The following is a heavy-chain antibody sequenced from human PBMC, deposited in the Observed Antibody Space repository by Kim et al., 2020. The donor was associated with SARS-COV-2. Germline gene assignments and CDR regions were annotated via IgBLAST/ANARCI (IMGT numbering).Heavy chain of an antibody. Sequence: SETLSLTCTVSGGSISSYYWSWIRQPPGKGLEWIGYIYYSGSTNYNPSLKSRVTISVDTSKNQFSLKLSSVTAADTAVYYCARGLYYGSGRRYFDYWGQGTLVTVSS. D-gene: IGHD3-10*01. CDR1: GGSISSYY. J-gene: IGHJ4*02. V-gene: IGHV4-59*01. CDR3: ARGLYYGSGRRYFDY. CDR2: IYYSGST.